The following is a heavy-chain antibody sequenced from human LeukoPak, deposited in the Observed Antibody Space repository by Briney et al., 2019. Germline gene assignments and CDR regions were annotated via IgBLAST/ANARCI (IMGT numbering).Heavy chain of an antibody. D-gene: IGHD5-18*01. CDR1: GFTFSSHW. Sequence: GGSLRLSCAASGFTFSSHWMSWVRQAPGKGLEWVANIKKDGSEKYYVDSVKGRFTISRDNAKTSLYLQMNSLRAEDTAVYYCARGLSGVTGYTYGRGIDYWGQGTLVTVSS. CDR2: IKKDGSEK. J-gene: IGHJ4*02. CDR3: ARGLSGVTGYTYGRGIDY. V-gene: IGHV3-7*01.